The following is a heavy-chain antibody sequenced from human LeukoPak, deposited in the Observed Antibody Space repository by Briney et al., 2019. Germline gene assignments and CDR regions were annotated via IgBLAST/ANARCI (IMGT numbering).Heavy chain of an antibody. CDR3: ARDSNWNYFDY. D-gene: IGHD1-20*01. CDR1: GFTVSSNY. Sequence: PGGSLRLSCAASGFTVSSNYMSWVRQAPGKGLEWVSVIYSGGSTYYADSVKGRFTISRDNSKNTLYLQTNSLRAEDTAVYYCARDSNWNYFDYWGQGTLVTVSS. CDR2: IYSGGST. J-gene: IGHJ4*02. V-gene: IGHV3-66*01.